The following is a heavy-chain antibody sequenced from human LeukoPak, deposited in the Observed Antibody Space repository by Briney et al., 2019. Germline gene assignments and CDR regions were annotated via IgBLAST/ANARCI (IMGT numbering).Heavy chain of an antibody. Sequence: AAVKVSCKASGYTFTSYGISSVRQAPGQGLEWMGGIGAYNGNTNYAQKVQGRVTMPTDTSTTKTYMEMRRPRYEDTAVYYCARDLGDYDSVYWGQGTLVTVSS. CDR2: IGAYNGNT. D-gene: IGHD4-17*01. CDR3: ARDLGDYDSVY. CDR1: GYTFTSYG. J-gene: IGHJ4*02. V-gene: IGHV1-18*01.